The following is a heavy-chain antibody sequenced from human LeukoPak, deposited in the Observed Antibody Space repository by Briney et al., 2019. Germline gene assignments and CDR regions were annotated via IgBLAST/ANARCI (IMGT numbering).Heavy chain of an antibody. J-gene: IGHJ6*03. CDR1: GGSMFSFH. CDR2: IYVSGTT. V-gene: IGHV4-4*07. D-gene: IGHD3-22*01. Sequence: SETLSPTCTVSGGSMFSFHWSWIRQSAGKGLEWIGHIYVSGTTTYNPSLKGRGTMSVNTSKNQVSLRLTSVTAADTAVYYCGRLRFYDSSGSSPGYYVDVWGKGTTVIVS. CDR3: GRLRFYDSSGSSPGYYVDV.